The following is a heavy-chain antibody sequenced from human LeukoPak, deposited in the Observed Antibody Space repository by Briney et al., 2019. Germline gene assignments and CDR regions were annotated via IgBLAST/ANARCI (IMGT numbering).Heavy chain of an antibody. D-gene: IGHD5-18*01. CDR3: ARDHAAMAEAPTDY. Sequence: GGSLRLSCAASGFTFSSYWMNWVRQAPGKGLEWVANTKQDGSEKYYVVSVKGRFTISRDNAKNSLYLQMNSLRAEDTAVYYCARDHAAMAEAPTDYWGQGTLVTVSS. V-gene: IGHV3-7*01. CDR1: GFTFSSYW. CDR2: TKQDGSEK. J-gene: IGHJ4*02.